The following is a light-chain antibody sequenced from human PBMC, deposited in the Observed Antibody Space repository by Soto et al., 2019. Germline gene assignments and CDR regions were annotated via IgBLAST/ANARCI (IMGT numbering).Light chain of an antibody. CDR2: AAS. V-gene: IGKV1-39*01. Sequence: DVQMTQSPSSLSASVGDRVTITCRASQSIASYLNWYQQRPGKAPKLLIYAASNLESRVPSRFSGSGSETDFTLTISSLQPEDFATYYCQETYRSPVTFGQGTKVEIK. CDR1: QSIASY. J-gene: IGKJ2*01. CDR3: QETYRSPVT.